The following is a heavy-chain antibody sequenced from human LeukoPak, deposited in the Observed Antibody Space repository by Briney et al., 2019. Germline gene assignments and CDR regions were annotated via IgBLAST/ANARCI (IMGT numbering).Heavy chain of an antibody. CDR2: ISAYNGNT. D-gene: IGHD2-2*01. CDR3: ARVRRAAITWFDP. J-gene: IGHJ5*02. V-gene: IGHV1-18*01. CDR1: GYSFTSYG. Sequence: GASVTVSCKASGYSFTSYGISWVRQAPGQGLEWMGWISAYNGNTNYAQKLQGRVTITTDTSTSTAYMELRSLRSDDTAVYYCARVRRAAITWFDPWGQGTLVTVSS.